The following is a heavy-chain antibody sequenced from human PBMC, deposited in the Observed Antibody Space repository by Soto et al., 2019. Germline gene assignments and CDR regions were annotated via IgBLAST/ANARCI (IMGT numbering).Heavy chain of an antibody. J-gene: IGHJ6*02. CDR3: ARVGRDYGDSIYYYGMDV. CDR1: GGSIGSYY. Sequence: PSETLSLTCTVSGGSIGSYYWSWIRQPPGKGLEWIGYIYYSGSTNYNPSLKSRVTISVDTSKNQFSLKLSSVTAADTAVYYCARVGRDYGDSIYYYGMDVWGQGTTVTVSS. CDR2: IYYSGST. V-gene: IGHV4-59*01. D-gene: IGHD4-17*01.